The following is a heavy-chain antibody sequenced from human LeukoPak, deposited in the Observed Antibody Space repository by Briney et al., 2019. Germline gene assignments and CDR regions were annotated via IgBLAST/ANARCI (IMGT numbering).Heavy chain of an antibody. CDR2: IYTSGST. J-gene: IGHJ3*02. CDR3: AREVVVPAAPDAFDI. D-gene: IGHD2-2*01. Sequence: PSETLSLTCTVSGVSISSYYWSWIRQPAGKGLEWIGRIYTSGSTNYNPSLKSRVTMSVDTSKNQFSLKLSSVTAADTAVYYCAREVVVPAAPDAFDIWGQGTMVTVSS. CDR1: GVSISSYY. V-gene: IGHV4-4*07.